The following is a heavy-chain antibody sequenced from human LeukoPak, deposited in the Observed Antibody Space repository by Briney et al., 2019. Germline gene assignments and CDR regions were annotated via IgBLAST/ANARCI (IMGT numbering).Heavy chain of an antibody. CDR3: ASLYCSSTSCPVDY. Sequence: GGSLRLSCAASGFTVSINYMSWVRQAPGKGLEWVSVIYSGGSTYYADSVKGRFTISRDNSKNTLYLQMNSLRAEDTAVYYCASLYCSSTSCPVDYWGQGTLVTVSS. V-gene: IGHV3-66*01. CDR1: GFTVSINY. D-gene: IGHD2-2*01. CDR2: IYSGGST. J-gene: IGHJ4*02.